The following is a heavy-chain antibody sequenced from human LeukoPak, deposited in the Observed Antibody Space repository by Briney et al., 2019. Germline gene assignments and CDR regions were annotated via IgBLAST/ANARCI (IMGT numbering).Heavy chain of an antibody. D-gene: IGHD2-2*02. Sequence: SETLSLTCAVYGGSFRGYYWSWIRQPPGKGLEWIGEINHSGSTNYNPSLKSRVTISVDTSKNQFSLKLSSVTAADTAVYYCARGQYRLSYFDYWGQGTLVTVSS. CDR2: INHSGST. CDR3: ARGQYRLSYFDY. CDR1: GGSFRGYY. J-gene: IGHJ4*02. V-gene: IGHV4-34*01.